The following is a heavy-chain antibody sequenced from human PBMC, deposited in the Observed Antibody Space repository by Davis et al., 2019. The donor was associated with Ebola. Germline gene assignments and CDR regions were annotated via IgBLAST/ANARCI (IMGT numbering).Heavy chain of an antibody. J-gene: IGHJ4*02. CDR3: ARGYYGGEFDY. CDR2: IGTAGDT. V-gene: IGHV3-13*01. D-gene: IGHD3-10*01. Sequence: GESLKISCAASGFTFSSYDMHWVRQATGKGLEWVSAIGTAGDTYYPGSVKGRFTISRENAKNSLYLQMNSLRAGDTAVYYCARGYYGGEFDYWGQGTLVTVSS. CDR1: GFTFSSYD.